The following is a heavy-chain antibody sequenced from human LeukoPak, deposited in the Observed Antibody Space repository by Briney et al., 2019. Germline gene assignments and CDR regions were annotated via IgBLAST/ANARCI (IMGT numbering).Heavy chain of an antibody. V-gene: IGHV1-2*02. CDR2: INPNSGGT. CDR3: AREDVVVVAATPSYYYYGMDV. D-gene: IGHD2-15*01. CDR1: GYTFTGYY. Sequence: ASVKVSCKASGYTFTGYYMHWARQAPGQGLEWMGWINPNSGGTNYAQKFQGRVTMTRDTSISTAYMELSRLRSDDTAVYYCAREDVVVVAATPSYYYYGMDVWGQGTTVTVSS. J-gene: IGHJ6*02.